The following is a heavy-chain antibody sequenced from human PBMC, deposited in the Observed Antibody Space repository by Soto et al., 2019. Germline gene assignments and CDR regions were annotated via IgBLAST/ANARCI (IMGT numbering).Heavy chain of an antibody. V-gene: IGHV2-5*02. CDR2: IFWGDDK. J-gene: IGHJ4*02. D-gene: IGHD3-3*01. CDR3: ARIFDFWSGYYFYY. CDR1: GFSLSTSGVA. Sequence: SGPTLVNPTQTLTLTCTFSGFSLSTSGVAVGWIRQAPRKAPEWLAFIFWGDDKRYSPSLENRLTITKDTSKYQVVLTMTNMDPVDTDTYYCARIFDFWSGYYFYYWGRGTLVTVSS.